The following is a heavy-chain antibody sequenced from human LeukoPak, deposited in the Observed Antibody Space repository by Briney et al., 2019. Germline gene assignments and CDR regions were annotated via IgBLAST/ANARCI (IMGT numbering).Heavy chain of an antibody. V-gene: IGHV4-4*08. CDR1: GGSISSYY. D-gene: IGHD5/OR15-5a*01. CDR3: VRDHSFFQIDY. J-gene: IGHJ4*02. CDR2: IYYSGST. Sequence: SETLSLTCTVSGGSISSYYWSWIRQPPGKGLEWIGYIYYSGSTNYNPSLESRITISVDTSKNQFSLKLSSVTAADTAVYYCVRDHSFFQIDYWGQGTLVTVSS.